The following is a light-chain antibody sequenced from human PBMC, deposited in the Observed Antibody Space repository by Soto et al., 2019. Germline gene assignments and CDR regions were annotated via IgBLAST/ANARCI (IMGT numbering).Light chain of an antibody. V-gene: IGKV1-39*01. CDR1: QNINTY. Sequence: DIRLTQFPSSLSASVGDRVTISCRASQNINTYLMWYQQKPGKAPNLLIYGASGLQNGVPSRFTGSGSGTQFTLTITGLQPEDFGTYYCQQRSVTPRSFGQGTKVEIK. CDR2: GAS. J-gene: IGKJ1*01. CDR3: QQRSVTPRS.